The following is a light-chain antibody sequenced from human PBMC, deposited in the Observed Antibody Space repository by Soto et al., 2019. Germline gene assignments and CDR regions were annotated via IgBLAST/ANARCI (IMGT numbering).Light chain of an antibody. CDR2: DAS. CDR3: QQRSNWPLT. J-gene: IGKJ4*01. V-gene: IGKV3-11*01. CDR1: QSVSSN. Sequence: EIVLTQSPATLSVSPGESATLSCSASQSVSSNLAWYQQKPGQAPRLLIYDASNRATGIPARFSGSGSGTDFTLTISSLEPEDFAVYYCQQRSNWPLTFGGGTKVEIK.